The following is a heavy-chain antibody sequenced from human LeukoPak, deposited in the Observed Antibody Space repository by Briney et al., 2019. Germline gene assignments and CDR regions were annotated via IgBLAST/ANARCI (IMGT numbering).Heavy chain of an antibody. Sequence: GGSLRLSCAASRFTFSSYAMSWVRQAPGKGLEWVSAISGSGGSTYYADSVKGRFTISRDNSKNTLYLQMNSLRAEDTAVYYCAKGDRSGSYSYFDYWGQGTLVTVSS. CDR2: ISGSGGST. V-gene: IGHV3-23*01. CDR1: RFTFSSYA. CDR3: AKGDRSGSYSYFDY. D-gene: IGHD1-26*01. J-gene: IGHJ4*02.